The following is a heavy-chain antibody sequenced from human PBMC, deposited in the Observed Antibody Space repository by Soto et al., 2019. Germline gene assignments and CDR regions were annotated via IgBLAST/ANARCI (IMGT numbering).Heavy chain of an antibody. CDR1: GGSISSYY. J-gene: IGHJ3*02. CDR3: VRFFYCSGGSGYSFAAFDI. CDR2: IYYSGST. Sequence: PSETLSLTCTVSGGSISSYYWSWIRQPPGKGLEWIGYIYYSGSTNYNPPLKSRVTISVDTSKNQFSLKLSSVTAADTAVYYCVRFFYCSGGSGYSFAAFDICGQGTTVTVSS. D-gene: IGHD2-15*01. V-gene: IGHV4-59*01.